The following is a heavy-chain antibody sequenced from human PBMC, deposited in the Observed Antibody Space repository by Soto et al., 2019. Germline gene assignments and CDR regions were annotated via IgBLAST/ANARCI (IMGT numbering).Heavy chain of an antibody. CDR1: GGTFSSYA. V-gene: IGHV1-69*13. Sequence: GASVKVSCKASGGTFSSYAISWVRQAPGQGLEWMGGIIPIFGTANYAQKFQGRVTITADESTSTAYMELSSLRSEDTAVYYCARGAYIVTGYFDYWGQGTLVTVSS. D-gene: IGHD2-15*01. CDR2: IIPIFGTA. J-gene: IGHJ4*02. CDR3: ARGAYIVTGYFDY.